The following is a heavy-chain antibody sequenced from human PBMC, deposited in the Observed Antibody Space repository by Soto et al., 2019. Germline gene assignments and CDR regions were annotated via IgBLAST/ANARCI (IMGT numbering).Heavy chain of an antibody. D-gene: IGHD6-6*01. V-gene: IGHV4-31*03. Sequence: SETLSLTCTVSGGSISSGGYYWSWIRQHPGKGLEWIGYIYYSGSTYYNPSLKSRVTISVDTSKNQFSLKLSSVTAADTAVYYCARDLGSSPPGTFDIWGQGTMVTVSS. J-gene: IGHJ3*02. CDR1: GGSISSGGYY. CDR3: ARDLGSSPPGTFDI. CDR2: IYYSGST.